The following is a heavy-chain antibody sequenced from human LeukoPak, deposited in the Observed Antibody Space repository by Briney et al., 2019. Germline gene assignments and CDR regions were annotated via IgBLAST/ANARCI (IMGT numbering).Heavy chain of an antibody. D-gene: IGHD6-19*01. V-gene: IGHV3-48*04. J-gene: IGHJ4*02. CDR3: ARGGSSGWYRVDYFDY. Sequence: GGSLRLSCAASGFTFSSYAMHWVRQAPGKGLEWVSYISSSSTIYYADSVKGRFTISRYNAKNSLYLQMNSLRAEDTAVYYCARGGSSGWYRVDYFDYWGQGTLVTVSS. CDR2: ISSSSTI. CDR1: GFTFSSYA.